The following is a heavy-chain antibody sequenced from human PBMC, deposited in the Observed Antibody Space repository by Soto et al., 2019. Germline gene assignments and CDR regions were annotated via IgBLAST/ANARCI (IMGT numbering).Heavy chain of an antibody. D-gene: IGHD3-10*01. CDR2: INPNSGGT. CDR3: ARDVLSGSLVDY. CDR1: GYTFSGYY. J-gene: IGHJ4*02. V-gene: IGHV1-2*02. Sequence: QVQLVQSGAEVKKPGASVKVACKASGYTFSGYYMHWVRQAPGPGLEWMGWINPNSGGTNYAQNLRGRVTMTRDTSISTVYMELSSLRSADTALYYCARDVLSGSLVDYWGQGTLVTVSS.